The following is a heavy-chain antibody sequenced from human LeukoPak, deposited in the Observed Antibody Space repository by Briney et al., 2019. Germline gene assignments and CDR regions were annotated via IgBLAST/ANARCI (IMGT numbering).Heavy chain of an antibody. CDR1: GYSFTSYW. CDR3: ARLGATIFGVADSPDY. D-gene: IGHD3-3*01. V-gene: IGHV5-51*01. Sequence: GESLKISCKGSGYSFTSYWIGWVRQMPGKGLEWMGIIYPGDSDTRYSPSFQGQVTISADKSISTAYLQWSSLKASDTAMYYCARLGATIFGVADSPDYGGQGTLVTVSS. J-gene: IGHJ4*02. CDR2: IYPGDSDT.